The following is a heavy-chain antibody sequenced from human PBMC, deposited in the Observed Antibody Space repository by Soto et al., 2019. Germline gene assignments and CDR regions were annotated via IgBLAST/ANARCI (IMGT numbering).Heavy chain of an antibody. CDR1: EDSISNSRVS. J-gene: IGHJ5*02. CDR3: ARQVYGDYLGSNWFDP. Sequence: PSETLSLTCSVFEDSISNSRVSWGWIRQSPEKGLEWIGSISHDGHAYYNPPLKSRVTLFADTSRNQFSLKMKSVTVADTALYFCARQVYGDYLGSNWFDPWGKGAPVTGS. D-gene: IGHD4-17*01. CDR2: ISHDGHA. V-gene: IGHV4-39*01.